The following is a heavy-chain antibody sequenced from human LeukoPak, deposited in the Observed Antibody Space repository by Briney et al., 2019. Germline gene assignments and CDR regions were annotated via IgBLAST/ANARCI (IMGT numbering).Heavy chain of an antibody. V-gene: IGHV3-23*01. CDR2: ISGSGGST. D-gene: IGHD2-2*01. J-gene: IGHJ4*02. CDR3: AKDTPHCSSTSCYYDY. CDR1: GFTFSSYA. Sequence: GGSLRLSCAASGFTFSSYAMSWVRQAPGKGLEWVSAISGSGGSTYYADSVKGRFTISRDNSKNTPYLQMNSLRAEDTAVYYCAKDTPHCSSTSCYYDYWGQGTLVTVSS.